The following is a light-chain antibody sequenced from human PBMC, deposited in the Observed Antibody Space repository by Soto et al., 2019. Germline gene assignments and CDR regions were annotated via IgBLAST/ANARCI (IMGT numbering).Light chain of an antibody. J-gene: IGKJ5*01. CDR3: QQRSNWPPGVT. CDR2: GAS. V-gene: IGKV3D-20*02. CDR1: QSLTSSH. Sequence: EIVLTQSPGTLSLSPGEIATLSCRASQSLTSSHLAWYQQKPGQAPRLLMFGASSRATGIPDRFSGSGSGTDFTLTISRLEPEEFAVYYCQQRSNWPPGVTLGQGTRLEIK.